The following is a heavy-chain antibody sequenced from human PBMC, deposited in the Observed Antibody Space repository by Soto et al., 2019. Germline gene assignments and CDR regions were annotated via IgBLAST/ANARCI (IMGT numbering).Heavy chain of an antibody. Sequence: QVQLVQSGVEVEKPGASVKVSCKASGYTFTSYGVSCVRQAPGQGLEWMGWISAYNGNTNYAQKFQGRVTMTTDTSTSTAYMELRSLRSDDTAVYYCARDVPTVTTGGPDYWGQGTLVNVSS. D-gene: IGHD4-17*01. V-gene: IGHV1-18*01. CDR1: GYTFTSYG. CDR2: ISAYNGNT. J-gene: IGHJ4*02. CDR3: ARDVPTVTTGGPDY.